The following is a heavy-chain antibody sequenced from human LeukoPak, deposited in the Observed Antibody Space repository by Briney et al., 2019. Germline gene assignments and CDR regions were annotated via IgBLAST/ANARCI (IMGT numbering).Heavy chain of an antibody. CDR2: LKSKIVGGAT. D-gene: IGHD1-26*01. CDR1: GFNFSNAW. Sequence: GRSLRLSCAASGFNFSNAWMSRARQPPGKALEWVGRLKSKIVGGATDYTAPVNGRFTVSRDDSKNTLYLQMNSLNTEDTAVYYCTTPFRSGSYFGFDYWGQGALVTVSS. J-gene: IGHJ4*02. CDR3: TTPFRSGSYFGFDY. V-gene: IGHV3-15*01.